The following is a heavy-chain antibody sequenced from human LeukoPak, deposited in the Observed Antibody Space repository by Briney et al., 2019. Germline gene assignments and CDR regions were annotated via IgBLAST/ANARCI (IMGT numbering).Heavy chain of an antibody. Sequence: PSETLSLTCGVHGGSFSGYSWTWIRQPPGKGLEWIGEIRHSGSTNYTPSLKSRLTLSVDTSKNQFSLKLSSVTAADTALYYCARGWGPAYCGGDCHRHFDYWGQGTLVTVSS. D-gene: IGHD2-21*02. CDR3: ARGWGPAYCGGDCHRHFDY. V-gene: IGHV4-34*01. J-gene: IGHJ4*02. CDR2: IRHSGST. CDR1: GGSFSGYS.